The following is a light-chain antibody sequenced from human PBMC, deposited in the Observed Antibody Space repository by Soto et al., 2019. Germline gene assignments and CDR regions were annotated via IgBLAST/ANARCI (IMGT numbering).Light chain of an antibody. CDR1: QSIGIS. V-gene: IGKV3-11*01. CDR2: DAS. CDR3: QQRGSWPRT. J-gene: IGKJ5*01. Sequence: EIVLTQSPATLSLSPGERATLSCTASQSIGISLAWYQQKSGQAPRLLIYDASRGATGIPARFSGSGSGTDFTLTISSLEPDDFAVYYCQQRGSWPRTFGQGTRLEIK.